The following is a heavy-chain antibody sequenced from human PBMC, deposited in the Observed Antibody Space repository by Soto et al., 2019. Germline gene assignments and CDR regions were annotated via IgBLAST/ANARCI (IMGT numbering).Heavy chain of an antibody. D-gene: IGHD1-26*01. CDR3: AREWRGATPGS. CDR2: ISKDGDKK. J-gene: IGHJ4*02. CDR1: GFTFSNYS. V-gene: IGHV3-30-3*01. Sequence: QVHLVESGGGVVQPGTSLRLSCAASGFTFSNYSMHWVHQAPGKGLEWVAVISKDGDKKYYADSVKGRFTISRDNSKNPLYRKRSGLSPGDRAENYCAREWRGATPGSGGQGTQVTVSS.